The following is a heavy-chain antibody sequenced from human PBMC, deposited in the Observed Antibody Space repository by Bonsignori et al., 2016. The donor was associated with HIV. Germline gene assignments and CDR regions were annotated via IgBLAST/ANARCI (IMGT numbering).Heavy chain of an antibody. Sequence: WVRQAPGQGLEWMGGIIPILGIANYAQKFQGRVTITADKSTSTAYMELSSLRSEDTAVYYCARADYDILTGYHSDAFDIWGQGTMVTVSS. D-gene: IGHD3-9*01. J-gene: IGHJ3*02. V-gene: IGHV1-69*10. CDR2: IIPILGIA. CDR3: ARADYDILTGYHSDAFDI.